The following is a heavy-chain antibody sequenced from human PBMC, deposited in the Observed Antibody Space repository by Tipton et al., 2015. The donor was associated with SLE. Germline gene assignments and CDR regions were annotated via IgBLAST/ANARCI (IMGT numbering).Heavy chain of an antibody. D-gene: IGHD6-13*01. V-gene: IGHV4-39*07. CDR3: ARLADGNRNWFDP. Sequence: TLSLTCTVSGGSISSSSYYWAWIRQPPGKGLEWIGHIFHIGCAYYNPSLKSRVTISIDTSTNQFSLKVKSVTAADTAVYYCARLADGNRNWFDPWGQGTLVTVSS. CDR1: GGSISSSSYY. J-gene: IGHJ5*02. CDR2: IFHIGCA.